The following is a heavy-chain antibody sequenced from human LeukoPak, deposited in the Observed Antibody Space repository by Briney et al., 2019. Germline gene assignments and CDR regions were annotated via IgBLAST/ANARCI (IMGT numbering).Heavy chain of an antibody. CDR3: AISRSYGAFYNFDY. Sequence: SVKVSCKASGGTFSNYAINWVRQAPGQGLEWMGRIIPILGIANYAQKFQGRVTITADKSTRTAYLELSSLRSGDTAVHYCAISRSYGAFYNFDYWGQGTLVTVSS. J-gene: IGHJ4*02. CDR1: GGTFSNYA. V-gene: IGHV1-69*04. CDR2: IIPILGIA. D-gene: IGHD1-26*01.